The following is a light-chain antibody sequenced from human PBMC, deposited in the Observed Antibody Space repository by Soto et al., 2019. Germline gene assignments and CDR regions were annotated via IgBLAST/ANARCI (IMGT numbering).Light chain of an antibody. CDR3: HQYGSAPAWT. V-gene: IGKV3-20*01. CDR2: GAS. J-gene: IGKJ1*01. Sequence: EIVLTQSPGTLSLFPGERATLSCRASQSVSSSYLAWYQQKPGQAPRLLIYGASNRATGIPDRFSGAGSGTDFTLTISRLEPEDFAVYYCHQYGSAPAWTFGQGTKVEIK. CDR1: QSVSSSY.